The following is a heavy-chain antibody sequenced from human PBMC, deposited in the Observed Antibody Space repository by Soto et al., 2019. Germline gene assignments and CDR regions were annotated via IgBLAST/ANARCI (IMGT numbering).Heavy chain of an antibody. V-gene: IGHV3-33*01. CDR1: GFIFSTYG. D-gene: IGHD1-26*01. Sequence: QVQLVESGGGVVQPGRSLRLSCAASGFIFSTYGMHWVRQAPGKGLEWVAVIWNDGSNKYYADSVKGRFTISRDNSKNTLYLQMNSLRAEDTAVYYCERAVGPFDYWGQGTLVTVSS. CDR3: ERAVGPFDY. CDR2: IWNDGSNK. J-gene: IGHJ4*02.